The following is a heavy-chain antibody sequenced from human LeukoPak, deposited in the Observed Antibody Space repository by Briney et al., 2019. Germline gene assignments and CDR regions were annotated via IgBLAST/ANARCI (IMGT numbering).Heavy chain of an antibody. Sequence: SETLSLTCSVSGGSINGSYWNWIRQAPGKGPGWVGYVYFTGGTNYNPSLQSRVTISVDTSKNQFSLELHSVTAAETAIYYCAREIPAAGHFDYWGQGTLVTVSS. CDR1: GGSINGSY. V-gene: IGHV4-59*01. J-gene: IGHJ4*02. CDR2: VYFTGGT. CDR3: AREIPAAGHFDY. D-gene: IGHD6-13*01.